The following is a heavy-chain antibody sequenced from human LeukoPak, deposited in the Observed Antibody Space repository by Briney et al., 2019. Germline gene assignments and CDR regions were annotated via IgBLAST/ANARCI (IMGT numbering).Heavy chain of an antibody. CDR2: IKQNGSEK. Sequence: GGSLRLSCAASGFTFSSHWMSWVRQAPGKGLEWVANIKQNGSEKYYVDSVKGRFTISRDNAKNSLYLQMNCLRVEDTAVYYCARGGRYSSGWYGGVFDYWGQGTLVTVSS. CDR1: GFTFSSHW. V-gene: IGHV3-7*01. J-gene: IGHJ4*02. CDR3: ARGGRYSSGWYGGVFDY. D-gene: IGHD6-13*01.